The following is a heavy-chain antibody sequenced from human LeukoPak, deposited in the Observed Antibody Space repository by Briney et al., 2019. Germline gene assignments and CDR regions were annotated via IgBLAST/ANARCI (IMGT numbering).Heavy chain of an antibody. D-gene: IGHD6-19*01. CDR3: AKSHSIAVAGYFDY. J-gene: IGHJ4*02. V-gene: IGHV3-23*01. Sequence: GGSLRLFCAASGFTFSSYAMRWVRQAPGKGLEWVSAISGSGGSTYYADSVKGRFTISRDNSKNTLYLQMNSLRAEDTAVYYCAKSHSIAVAGYFDYWGQGTLVTVSS. CDR2: ISGSGGST. CDR1: GFTFSSYA.